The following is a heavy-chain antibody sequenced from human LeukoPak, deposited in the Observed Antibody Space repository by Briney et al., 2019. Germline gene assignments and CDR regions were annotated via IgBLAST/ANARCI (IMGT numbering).Heavy chain of an antibody. D-gene: IGHD3-10*01. V-gene: IGHV4-59*01. Sequence: ALETLSLTCTVSGGSISSYYWSWIRQPPGKGLEWIGYIHYSGSTNYNPSLKSRVTISVDTSKNQFSLKLNSMTAADTAVYYCARANYYGSGSYYGRFYYYYMDVWGKGTTVSISS. CDR2: IHYSGST. J-gene: IGHJ6*03. CDR3: ARANYYGSGSYYGRFYYYYMDV. CDR1: GGSISSYY.